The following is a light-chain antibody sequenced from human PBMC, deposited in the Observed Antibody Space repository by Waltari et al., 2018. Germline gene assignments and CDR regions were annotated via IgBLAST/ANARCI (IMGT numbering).Light chain of an antibody. CDR2: EDK. V-gene: IGLV6-57*03. CDR3: QSYDSKNTKV. J-gene: IGLJ3*02. Sequence: FILTQPHSVSESPGKTITLPCTRNSGSSASHFVQWYQLRPDSVPMPVIYEDKQRPSGVPDRFSGSIDRSSNSASLTISGLKTEDEGDYYCQSYDSKNTKVFGGGTKLTVL. CDR1: SGSSASHF.